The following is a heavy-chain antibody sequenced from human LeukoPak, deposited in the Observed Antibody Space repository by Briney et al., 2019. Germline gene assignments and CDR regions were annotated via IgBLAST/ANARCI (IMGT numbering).Heavy chain of an antibody. Sequence: GASVKVSCEASGYTFTDYYIHWVRQATGQGLEWMGWMNPNSGNTGYAQKFQGRVTMTRNTSISTAYMEPSSLRSEDTAVYYCARSNYYYDSSGYYRGWFDPWGQGTLVTVSS. CDR1: GYTFTDYY. CDR3: ARSNYYYDSSGYYRGWFDP. CDR2: MNPNSGNT. J-gene: IGHJ5*02. V-gene: IGHV1-8*02. D-gene: IGHD3-22*01.